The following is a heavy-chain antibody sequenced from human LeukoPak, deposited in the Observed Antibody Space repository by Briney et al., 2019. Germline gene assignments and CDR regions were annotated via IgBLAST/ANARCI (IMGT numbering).Heavy chain of an antibody. CDR3: ASVNGDGAEYFQH. Sequence: GGSLRLSCAASGFTVSSNYMSWVRQAPGKGLEWVSVIYSGGNTFYADSVKGRFTISRDNSKNTLYLQMNSLRAEDTAVYYCASVNGDGAEYFQHWGQGTLVTVSS. D-gene: IGHD2-21*01. CDR2: IYSGGNT. J-gene: IGHJ1*01. CDR1: GFTVSSNY. V-gene: IGHV3-53*01.